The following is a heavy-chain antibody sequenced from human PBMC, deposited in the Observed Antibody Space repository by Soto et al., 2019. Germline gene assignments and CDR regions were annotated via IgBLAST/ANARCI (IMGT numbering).Heavy chain of an antibody. V-gene: IGHV3-33*01. J-gene: IGHJ4*02. CDR3: VRTACVINNCSYRGVR. Sequence: QGQLVESGGGVVQPGRSLRLSCVASGFDFKIYGMHWVRQAPGKGLEWVAVIGFDGTNIHYSDSVRGRFSISRDNSENTVSLQMNSLRVEDTALYYCVRTACVINNCSYRGVRWGQGTLVTV. CDR2: IGFDGTNI. D-gene: IGHD1-20*01. CDR1: GFDFKIYG.